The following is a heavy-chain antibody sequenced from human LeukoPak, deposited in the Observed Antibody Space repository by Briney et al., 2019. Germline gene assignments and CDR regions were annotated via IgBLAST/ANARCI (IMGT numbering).Heavy chain of an antibody. J-gene: IGHJ4*02. CDR1: GGSFSGYY. CDR3: ARGPPLGYCTYGVCPADDY. CDR2: INHSGST. Sequence: PSETLSLTCAVYGGSFSGYYWSWIRQPPGKGLEWIGEINHSGSTNYNPSLKSRVTISVDTSKNQFSLKLSSVTAADTAVYYCARGPPLGYCTYGVCPADDYWGQGTLVTVSS. V-gene: IGHV4-34*01. D-gene: IGHD2-8*01.